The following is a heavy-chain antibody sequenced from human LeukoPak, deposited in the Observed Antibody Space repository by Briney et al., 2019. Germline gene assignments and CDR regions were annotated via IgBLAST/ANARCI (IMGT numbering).Heavy chain of an antibody. J-gene: IGHJ4*02. CDR3: AKDVGSGWYYFDY. V-gene: IGHV3-23*01. CDR2: ITGAGDRI. CDR1: GFTFSNYA. Sequence: PGGSLRLSCAGSGFTFSNYAMTWVRQAPGKGLEWISVITGAGDRINHADSVRGRFIISRDNSKNTLYLQMNSLRVEDTALYLCAKDVGSGWYYFDYWGQGTLVTVSS. D-gene: IGHD6-19*01.